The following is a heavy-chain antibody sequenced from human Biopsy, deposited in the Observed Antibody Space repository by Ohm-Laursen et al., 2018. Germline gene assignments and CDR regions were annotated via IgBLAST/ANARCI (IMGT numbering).Heavy chain of an antibody. CDR2: IFYRGST. Sequence: GTLSLTCVVSGGSISNNNYYWGWIRQPTGKGLEWIGSIFYRGSTHYKPSLKSRVNISVDTSKNQFSLKLNSVTAEDTAVYYCARDYDTSGYYYVSWGQGTLVTVSS. CDR3: ARDYDTSGYYYVS. J-gene: IGHJ5*02. CDR1: GGSISNNNYY. D-gene: IGHD3-22*01. V-gene: IGHV4-39*01.